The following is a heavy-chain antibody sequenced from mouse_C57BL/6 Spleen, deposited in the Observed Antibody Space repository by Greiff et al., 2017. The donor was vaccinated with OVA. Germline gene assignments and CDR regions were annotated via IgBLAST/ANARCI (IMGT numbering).Heavy chain of an antibody. J-gene: IGHJ2*01. CDR3: TTFITTVYFDY. CDR1: GFNIKDYY. CDR2: IDPEDGDT. D-gene: IGHD1-1*01. V-gene: IGHV14-1*01. Sequence: DVKLQESGAELVRPGASVKLSCTASGFNIKDYYMHWVKQRPEQGLEWIGRIDPEDGDTEYAPKFQGKATMTADTSSNTAYLQLSSLTSEDTAVYYCTTFITTVYFDYWGQGTTLTVSS.